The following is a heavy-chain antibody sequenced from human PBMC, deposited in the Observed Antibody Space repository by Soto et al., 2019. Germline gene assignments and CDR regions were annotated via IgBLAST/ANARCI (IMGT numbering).Heavy chain of an antibody. CDR3: AKDGYYGPTVN. J-gene: IGHJ4*02. D-gene: IGHD3-10*01. Sequence: EVQLLESGGGLVQPGGSLRLSCAASGFTFSTNARSWVRRPPGKGLEWVSAISGSGGSTYYADSVKGRFTISRDNSKNTLYLQMNSLRAEDTAVYYCAKDGYYGPTVNWGQGTLVTVSS. CDR2: ISGSGGST. V-gene: IGHV3-23*01. CDR1: GFTFSTNA.